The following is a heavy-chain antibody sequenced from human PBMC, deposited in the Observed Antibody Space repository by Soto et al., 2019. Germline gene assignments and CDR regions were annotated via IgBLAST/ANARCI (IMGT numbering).Heavy chain of an antibody. V-gene: IGHV1-69*13. CDR1: GGTFYIYA. CDR3: ASPPLLFGELCPPYYYGMVA. CDR2: IIPIFGTA. Sequence: PVKISCTASGGTFYIYAVTVVRQAPGQGLEWMGGIIPIFGTANYAQKFQGSVTITADESTSTAYRELSSLRSEDTAVYYCASPPLLFGELCPPYYYGMVAWCQGTTVTVSS. D-gene: IGHD3-10*01. J-gene: IGHJ6*02.